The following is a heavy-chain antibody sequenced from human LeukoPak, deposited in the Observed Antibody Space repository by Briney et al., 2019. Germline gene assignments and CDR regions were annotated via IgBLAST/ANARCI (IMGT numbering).Heavy chain of an antibody. Sequence: PSETLTLTCTVSGCSISSYCWSWIRQPAGKGLEWIGGIYTSGGTNYNPSLKSRGTMSVDTSKNQFSLQLSTVTAADTAVDYCSGRGYPARDYWGHRDLVTASP. J-gene: IGHJ4*01. D-gene: IGHD2-15*01. CDR3: SGRGYPARDY. CDR2: IYTSGGT. V-gene: IGHV4-4*07. CDR1: GCSISSYC.